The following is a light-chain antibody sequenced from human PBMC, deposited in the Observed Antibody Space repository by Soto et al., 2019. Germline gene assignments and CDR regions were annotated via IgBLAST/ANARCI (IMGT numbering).Light chain of an antibody. CDR1: QSVSNN. CDR2: GAS. Sequence: IVMTKSPATLSVSPGARATLSCRASQSVSNNLAWYQQKPAQATRLLIYGASTRATGLPGRFSGSGSGTEFTLTISILEPEDVAVYCCHYYSNSVTFGPGTKVDIK. CDR3: HYYSNSVT. V-gene: IGKV3-15*01. J-gene: IGKJ3*01.